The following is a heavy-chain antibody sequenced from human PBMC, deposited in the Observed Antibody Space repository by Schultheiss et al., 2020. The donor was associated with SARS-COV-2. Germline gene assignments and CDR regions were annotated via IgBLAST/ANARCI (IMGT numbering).Heavy chain of an antibody. CDR1: GFSVSNNY. CDR2: ISGSGGST. CDR3: ARGTYYYGYGSYEDF. J-gene: IGHJ4*01. D-gene: IGHD3-10*01. Sequence: GGSLRLSCAASGFSVSNNYMSWVRQAPGKGLEWVSAISGSGGSTYYADSVKGRFTISRDNSKNTLYLQMNSLRAEDTAVYNCARGTYYYGYGSYEDFWGHGTLVTVSS. V-gene: IGHV3-23*01.